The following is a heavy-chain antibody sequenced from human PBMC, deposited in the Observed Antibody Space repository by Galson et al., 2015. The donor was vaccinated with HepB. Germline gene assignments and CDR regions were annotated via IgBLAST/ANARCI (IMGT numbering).Heavy chain of an antibody. CDR1: GYILTDYA. CDR3: TRGQFGGVIVGYAFDL. J-gene: IGHJ3*01. V-gene: IGHV1-3*01. Sequence: SVKVSCKASGYILTDYAMHWVRQAPGHGPEWMGWIIADNDYTKYSQKFQGRVTIARDTSASTIYMELRSLRSEDTAVYYCTRGQFGGVIVGYAFDLWGQGTVVTVSP. CDR2: IIADNDYT. D-gene: IGHD3-16*02.